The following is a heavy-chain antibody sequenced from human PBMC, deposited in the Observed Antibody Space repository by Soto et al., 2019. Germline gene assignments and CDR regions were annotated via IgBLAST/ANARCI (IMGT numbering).Heavy chain of an antibody. Sequence: GSLRLSCAASGFTFSSYAMSWVRQAPGKGLEWVSAISGSGGSTYYADSVKGRFTISRDNSKNTLYLQMNSLRAEDTAVYYCAKREGYCSSTSCEAGYYYYYMDVWGKGTTVTVSS. CDR3: AKREGYCSSTSCEAGYYYYYMDV. CDR2: ISGSGGST. V-gene: IGHV3-23*01. J-gene: IGHJ6*03. CDR1: GFTFSSYA. D-gene: IGHD2-2*01.